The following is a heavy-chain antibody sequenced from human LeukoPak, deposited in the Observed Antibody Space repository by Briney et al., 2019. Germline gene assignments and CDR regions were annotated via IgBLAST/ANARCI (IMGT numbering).Heavy chain of an antibody. CDR3: ARGRRNYYDSSGYYRPPFDY. D-gene: IGHD3-22*01. CDR1: GGSVSSGRYY. Sequence: SETLSLTCTVSGGSVSSGRYYWSWIRQPPGKGLEWIGEINHSGSTNYNPSLRSRVTISVNTSKNQFSLKLSSVTAADTAVYYCARGRRNYYDSSGYYRPPFDYWGQGTLVTVSS. CDR2: INHSGST. J-gene: IGHJ4*02. V-gene: IGHV4-61*01.